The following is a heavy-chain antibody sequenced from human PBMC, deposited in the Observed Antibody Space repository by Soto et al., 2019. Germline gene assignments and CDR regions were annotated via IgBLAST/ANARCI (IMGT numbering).Heavy chain of an antibody. CDR1: GGTFSSYA. V-gene: IGHV1-69*01. CDR3: LREELGGHVAAAHRVGLSDGMDV. CDR2: IIPIFGTA. J-gene: IGHJ6*02. Sequence: QVQLVQSGAEVKKPGSSVKVSCKASGGTFSSYAISWVRQAPGQGLEWMGGIIPIFGTANYAQKFRGRVTITADEYTSTAYMELGGLRPKEGAGYCWLREELGGHVAAAHRVGLSDGMDVWGHGTTVTVSS. D-gene: IGHD6-13*01.